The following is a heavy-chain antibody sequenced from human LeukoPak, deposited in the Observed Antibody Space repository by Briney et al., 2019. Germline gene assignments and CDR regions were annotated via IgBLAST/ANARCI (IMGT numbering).Heavy chain of an antibody. CDR3: ARSDGDDYYDSSGYRY. CDR1: GYTFTSYG. D-gene: IGHD3-22*01. Sequence: GASVKVSCKASGYTFTSYGISWVRQAPGQGLEWMGWISAYNGNTNYAQKLQGGVTMTTDTSTSTAYMELRSLRSDDTAVYYCARSDGDDYYDSSGYRYWGQGTLVTVSS. CDR2: ISAYNGNT. J-gene: IGHJ4*02. V-gene: IGHV1-18*01.